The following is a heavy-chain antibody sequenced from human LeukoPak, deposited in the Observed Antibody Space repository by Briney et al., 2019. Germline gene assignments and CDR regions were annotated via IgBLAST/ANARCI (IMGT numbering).Heavy chain of an antibody. Sequence: SETLSLTCAVSSYSISSGYYWGWIRQPPGKGLEWIGSIYHSGSTYYNPSLKSRVTISVDTSKNQFSLKLSSVTAADTAVYYCALGYYDFWSGYYTFDYWGQGTLVTVSS. D-gene: IGHD3-3*01. CDR2: IYHSGST. V-gene: IGHV4-38-2*01. CDR1: SYSISSGYY. J-gene: IGHJ4*02. CDR3: ALGYYDFWSGYYTFDY.